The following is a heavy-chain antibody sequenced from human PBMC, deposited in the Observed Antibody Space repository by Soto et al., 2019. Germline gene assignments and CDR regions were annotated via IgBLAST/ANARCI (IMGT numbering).Heavy chain of an antibody. V-gene: IGHV1-3*01. D-gene: IGHD6-19*01. CDR2: INAGNGNT. CDR3: ERGEQWRVLIGGERQNHYYYYYVMDV. Sequence: ASVKVSCKASGYTFTSYAMHWVRQAPGQRLEWMGWINAGNGNTKYSQKFQGRVTITRDTSASTAYMELSSLRSEDTAVYYCERGEQWRVLIGGERQNHYYYYYVMDVWGQGSTVTVSS. J-gene: IGHJ6*02. CDR1: GYTFTSYA.